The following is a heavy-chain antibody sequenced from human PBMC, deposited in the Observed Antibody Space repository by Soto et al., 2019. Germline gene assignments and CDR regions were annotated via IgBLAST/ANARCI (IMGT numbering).Heavy chain of an antibody. Sequence: HPGGSLRLSCAASGFTFSSYGMHWVRQAPGKGLEWVAVISYDGNNKFYADSVKGRFTISRDNSKNTLYLQMNSLRAEDTAVYYCAKSDSNYGYNWFDPWGQGTLVTVSS. CDR3: AKSDSNYGYNWFDP. V-gene: IGHV3-30*18. CDR1: GFTFSSYG. CDR2: ISYDGNNK. D-gene: IGHD4-4*01. J-gene: IGHJ5*02.